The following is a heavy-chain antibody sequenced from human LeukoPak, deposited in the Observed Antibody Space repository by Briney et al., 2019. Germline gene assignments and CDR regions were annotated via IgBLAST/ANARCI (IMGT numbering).Heavy chain of an antibody. Sequence: PGGSLRLSCAASGFTFSSSGMHGVRQAPGKGLEWVAFVSYDGGKKYYADFVKGRFTTSRDNYKKTLYMQMKSLRAEDTAVYYCAKPAYCGGDCYSSPFQHWGQGTLVTVSS. CDR3: AKPAYCGGDCYSSPFQH. CDR2: VSYDGGKK. V-gene: IGHV3-30*18. J-gene: IGHJ1*01. D-gene: IGHD2-21*02. CDR1: GFTFSSSG.